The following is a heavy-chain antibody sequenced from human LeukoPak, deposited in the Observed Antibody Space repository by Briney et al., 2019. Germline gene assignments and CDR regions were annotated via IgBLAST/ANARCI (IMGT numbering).Heavy chain of an antibody. V-gene: IGHV1-18*01. CDR1: GYTFTSYG. J-gene: IGHJ6*02. CDR3: ARDKDCSGGSCFQERGMDV. D-gene: IGHD2-15*01. Sequence: GASVKVSCKASGYTFTSYGINWVRQAPGQGLEWMGWISAYNGNTNYAQKLQGRVTMTTDTSTSTAYMELRSLRSDDTAVYYCARDKDCSGGSCFQERGMDVWGQGTTVTVSS. CDR2: ISAYNGNT.